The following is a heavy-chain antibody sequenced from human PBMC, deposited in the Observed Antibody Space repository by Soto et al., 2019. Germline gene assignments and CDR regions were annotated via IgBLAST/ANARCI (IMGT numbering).Heavy chain of an antibody. CDR2: IYYSGST. D-gene: IGHD2-15*01. Sequence: QVQLQESGPGLVKPSQTLSLTCTVSGGSISSGGYYWSWIRQHPGKGLEWIGYIYYSGSTYYNPSLKSRVTISVDTSKNPFSLKLSSVTAADTAVYYCARVYCSGGSCYSVYFQHWGQGTLVTVSS. CDR3: ARVYCSGGSCYSVYFQH. J-gene: IGHJ1*01. CDR1: GGSISSGGYY. V-gene: IGHV4-31*03.